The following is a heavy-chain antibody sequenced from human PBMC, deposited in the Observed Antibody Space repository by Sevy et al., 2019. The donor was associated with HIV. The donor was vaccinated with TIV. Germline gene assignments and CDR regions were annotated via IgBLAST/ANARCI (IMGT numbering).Heavy chain of an antibody. CDR2: IWFDGSNT. D-gene: IGHD4-17*01. CDR1: GFTFSTYG. CDR3: ARDLEFYDYGDYGPAFMPDY. V-gene: IGHV3-33*01. Sequence: GGSLRLSCAASGFTFSTYGMHWVRQAPGKGLEWVALIWFDGSNTNYANSVKGRFTISRDIAKNTLNLQMNSLRAEDTAVYYCARDLEFYDYGDYGPAFMPDYWGQGTLVTVSS. J-gene: IGHJ4*02.